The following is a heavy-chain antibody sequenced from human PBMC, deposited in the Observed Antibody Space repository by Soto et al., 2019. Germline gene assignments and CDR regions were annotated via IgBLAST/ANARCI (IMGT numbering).Heavy chain of an antibody. CDR3: ARHGPEHGGNSGGMDV. V-gene: IGHV5-51*01. Sequence: PWESLKISCKGYGYSFTTYWIAWVRQMPGEGLEWMGVIYPADSDTRYSPSFQGQVTISADKSLSTAFLQWSSLKAPDTAMYYCARHGPEHGGNSGGMDVWGHGTTVTVSS. CDR2: IYPADSDT. D-gene: IGHD2-21*02. CDR1: GYSFTTYW. J-gene: IGHJ6*02.